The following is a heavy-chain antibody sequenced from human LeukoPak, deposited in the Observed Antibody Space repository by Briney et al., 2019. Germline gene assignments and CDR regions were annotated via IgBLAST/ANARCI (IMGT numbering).Heavy chain of an antibody. CDR2: INPNSGGT. CDR1: GYTFTGYY. D-gene: IGHD6-13*01. V-gene: IGHV1-2*02. J-gene: IGHJ4*02. Sequence: ASVKVSCKASGYTFTGYYMHWVRQAPGQGLEWMGWINPNSGGTNYAQKFQGRVTMTRDTSISTAYMELSRLRSDDTAVYYCARDRSGSSWYRYLFDYWGQGTLVTVSS. CDR3: ARDRSGSSWYRYLFDY.